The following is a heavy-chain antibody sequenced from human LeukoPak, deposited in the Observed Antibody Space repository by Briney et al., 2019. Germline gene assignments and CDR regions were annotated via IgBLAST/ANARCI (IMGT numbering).Heavy chain of an antibody. V-gene: IGHV3-23*01. CDR3: AKVAGTTRGYYFDY. CDR1: GFTFSKTW. J-gene: IGHJ4*02. D-gene: IGHD1-7*01. Sequence: PGGSLRLSCVASGFTFSKTWMTWVRQAPGKGLEWVSAISGSGTTTYYSDSVKGRFTISRDNSKNALYLQMNSLRAEDTAFYYCAKVAGTTRGYYFDYWGQGILVTVSS. CDR2: ISGSGTTT.